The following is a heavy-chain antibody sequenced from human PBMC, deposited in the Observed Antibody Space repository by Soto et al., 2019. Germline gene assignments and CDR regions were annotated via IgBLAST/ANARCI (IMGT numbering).Heavy chain of an antibody. V-gene: IGHV4-30-4*01. D-gene: IGHD5-12*01. Sequence: SSETLSLTCSLSGASVAGGSYYWSWVRQPPGKGLEWIGYIPSRGRPFYNPSLTSRGTISAVTSKNQLSLQLTSVTAADAAVYYCAGATYSGYDFGLWGQGTLVTICS. CDR1: GASVAGGSYY. J-gene: IGHJ5*02. CDR2: IPSRGRP. CDR3: AGATYSGYDFGL.